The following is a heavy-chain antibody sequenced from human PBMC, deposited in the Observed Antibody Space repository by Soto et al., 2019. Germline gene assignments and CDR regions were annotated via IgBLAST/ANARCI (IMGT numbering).Heavy chain of an antibody. CDR1: GFTFSGSA. CDR3: TRQGCSSTSCYQRDPSYYYYGMDV. CDR2: IRSKANSYAT. Sequence: GGSLRLSCAASGFTFSGSAMRWVRQASGKGLEWVGRIRSKANSYATAYAASVKGRFTISRDDSKNTAYLQMNSLKTEDTAVYYCTRQGCSSTSCYQRDPSYYYYGMDVWGQGTTVTVSS. D-gene: IGHD2-2*01. J-gene: IGHJ6*02. V-gene: IGHV3-73*01.